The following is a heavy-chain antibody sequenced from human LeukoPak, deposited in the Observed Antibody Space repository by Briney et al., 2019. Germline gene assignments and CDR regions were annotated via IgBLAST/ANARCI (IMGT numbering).Heavy chain of an antibody. V-gene: IGHV3-64D*09. CDR2: ISSNGGST. Sequence: GGFLRLSCSASGFTFSNYNMHWVRQAPGKGLEYVSAISSNGGSTYYADSVKGRFTISRDNSKNTLYLQMSGLRTEDTAVFYCVKGGGSSSFSFWGQGTLVTVSS. J-gene: IGHJ4*02. D-gene: IGHD6-6*01. CDR1: GFTFSNYN. CDR3: VKGGGSSSFSF.